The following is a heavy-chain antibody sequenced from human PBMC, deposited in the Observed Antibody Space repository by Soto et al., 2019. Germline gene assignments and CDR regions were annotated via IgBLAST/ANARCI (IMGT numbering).Heavy chain of an antibody. J-gene: IGHJ6*01. CDR2: INPNNGDT. V-gene: IGHV1-2*02. Sequence: SLQVCCKSSGYTFTGPHMHWVRQAPGQELEWMGWINPNNGDTKYAQKFQGRVTMTRDTSISTGYMELRRLRCDDTAVYCWGEEKEGITRRNEQMTKRNAVRVYY. CDR1: GYTFTGPH. CDR3: GEEKEGITRRNEQMTKRNAVRVYY. D-gene: IGHD1-1*01.